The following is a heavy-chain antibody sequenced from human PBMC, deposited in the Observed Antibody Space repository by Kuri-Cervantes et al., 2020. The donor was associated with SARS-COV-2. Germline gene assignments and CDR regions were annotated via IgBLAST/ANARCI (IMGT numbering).Heavy chain of an antibody. CDR1: GFTFTSHA. D-gene: IGHD3-22*01. Sequence: GESLKISCAVSGFTFTSHAMHWVRQAPGKGLALVSYISFSSSVIYYADSVRGRFTVSRDNAKQSVYLQMDSLRAEDTAVYYCARGLYDSMDYWGQGTLVTVSS. V-gene: IGHV3-48*01. CDR2: ISFSSSVI. J-gene: IGHJ4*02. CDR3: ARGLYDSMDY.